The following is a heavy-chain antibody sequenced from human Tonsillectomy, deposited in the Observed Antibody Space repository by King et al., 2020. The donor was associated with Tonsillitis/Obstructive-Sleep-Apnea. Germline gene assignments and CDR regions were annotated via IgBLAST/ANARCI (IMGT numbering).Heavy chain of an antibody. CDR3: ARLGQDYDFWGGYYATDGYFDY. D-gene: IGHD3-3*01. Sequence: QLVQSGGGLVKPGGSLRLSCVASGFTFNNYDMHWVRQAPGKGLEYVSAISNTGGSTYYANSVKGRFTISRDNSKNTLYLQIGSLRAEDMAVYYCARLGQDYDFWGGYYATDGYFDYWGQGTLVTVSS. CDR2: ISNTGGST. J-gene: IGHJ4*02. CDR1: GFTFNNYD. V-gene: IGHV3-64*01.